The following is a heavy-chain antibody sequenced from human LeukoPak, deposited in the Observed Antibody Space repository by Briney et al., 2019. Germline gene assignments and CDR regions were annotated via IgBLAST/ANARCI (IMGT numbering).Heavy chain of an antibody. V-gene: IGHV1-69*05. CDR3: ARELGEGYCTNGVCGFDY. Sequence: SVKVSCKASGGTFSSYAISWVRQAPGQGLEWMGGIIPIFGTANYAQKFQGRVTITTDESTSTAYMELSSLRSEDTAVYYCARELGEGYCTNGVCGFDYWGQGTLVTVSS. CDR2: IIPIFGTA. J-gene: IGHJ4*02. D-gene: IGHD2-8*01. CDR1: GGTFSSYA.